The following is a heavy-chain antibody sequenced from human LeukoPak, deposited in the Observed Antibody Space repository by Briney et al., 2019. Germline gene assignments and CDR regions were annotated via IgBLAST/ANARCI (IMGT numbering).Heavy chain of an antibody. J-gene: IGHJ5*02. Sequence: SVKVSCKASGGTFSSYAISWVRQAPGQGLEWMGGIIPIFGTANYAQKFQGRVTITTDESTSTAYMELSSLRSEDTAVCYCARGRILPHNWFDPWGQGTLVTVSS. CDR3: ARGRILPHNWFDP. CDR1: GGTFSSYA. V-gene: IGHV1-69*05. CDR2: IIPIFGTA. D-gene: IGHD3-9*01.